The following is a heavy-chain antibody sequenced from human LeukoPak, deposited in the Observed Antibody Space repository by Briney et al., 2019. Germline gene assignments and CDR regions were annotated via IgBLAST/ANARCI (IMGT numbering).Heavy chain of an antibody. CDR3: AKDFRVGARSFDY. CDR1: GFTFSSYG. Sequence: GGSLRLSCAASGFTFSSYGMHWVRQTPGKGLEWVSFIQYDASYDLYSDSVRGRFTISRDNSKNILYLQMNSLRTEDSAVYFCAKDFRVGARSFDYWGQGTLVTVSS. V-gene: IGHV3-30*02. CDR2: IQYDASYD. J-gene: IGHJ4*02. D-gene: IGHD1-26*01.